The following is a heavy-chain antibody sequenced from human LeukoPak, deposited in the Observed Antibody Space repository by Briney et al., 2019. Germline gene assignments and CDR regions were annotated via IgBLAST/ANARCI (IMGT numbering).Heavy chain of an antibody. CDR2: IYHSGST. Sequence: SGTLSLTCAVSGGSISSSNWWSWVRQPPGKGLEWIGEIYHSGSTDYNPSLKSRVTISVDKSKNQFSLKLSSVTAADTAVYYCARDRGYSSSWYKAEEWYFDLWGRGTLVTVSS. CDR3: ARDRGYSSSWYKAEEWYFDL. D-gene: IGHD6-13*01. V-gene: IGHV4-4*02. CDR1: GGSISSSNW. J-gene: IGHJ2*01.